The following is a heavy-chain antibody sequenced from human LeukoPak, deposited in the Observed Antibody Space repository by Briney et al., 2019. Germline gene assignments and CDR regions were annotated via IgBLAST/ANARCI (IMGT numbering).Heavy chain of an antibody. CDR3: AKDLETGTPSPLAFDI. J-gene: IGHJ3*02. D-gene: IGHD1-1*01. CDR2: ISWNSGSI. V-gene: IGHV3-9*01. Sequence: GGSLRLSCAASGFTFDDYAMHWVRQAPGKGLEWVSGISWNSGSIGYADSVKGRFTISRVNAKNSLYLQMNSLRAEDTALYYCAKDLETGTPSPLAFDIWGQGTMVTVSS. CDR1: GFTFDDYA.